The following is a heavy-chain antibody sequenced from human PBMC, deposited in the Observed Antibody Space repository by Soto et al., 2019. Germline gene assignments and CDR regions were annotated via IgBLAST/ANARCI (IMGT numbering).Heavy chain of an antibody. D-gene: IGHD3-9*01. CDR3: AGQWAAGYGAFDP. CDR2: IHDRGST. V-gene: IGHV4-4*02. J-gene: IGHJ5*02. CDR1: GGSISNIRW. Sequence: QVKLQESGPGLEKPSGTLSLTCAVSGGSISNIRWWTWVRQAPGKGLEWIGEIHDRGSTNYILTLKSRATVSRDRSKNQFSLEMRAVTAADTAVYYCAGQWAAGYGAFDPWGQGTLVTVSS.